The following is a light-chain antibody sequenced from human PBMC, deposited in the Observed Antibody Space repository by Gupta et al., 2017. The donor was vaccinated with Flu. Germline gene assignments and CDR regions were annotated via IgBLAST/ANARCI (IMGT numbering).Light chain of an antibody. CDR1: SSNIGNNY. CDR3: GTWDSSLNTYV. V-gene: IGLV1-51*01. J-gene: IGLJ1*01. Sequence: QSLLTQPLSMSAAPGQKVTISCSGSSSNIGNNYVSWYQQIPGTAPKLLIYDNNKRPSGIPDRFSASQSGKSATLDITGLQTGDEADYYCGTWDSSLNTYVFATATKVTVL. CDR2: DNN.